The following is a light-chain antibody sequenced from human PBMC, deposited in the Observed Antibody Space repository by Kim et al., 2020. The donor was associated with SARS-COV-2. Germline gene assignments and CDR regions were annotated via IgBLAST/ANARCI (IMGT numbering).Light chain of an antibody. V-gene: IGLV3-19*01. CDR3: QSRDSGGNVL. CDR2: GIN. Sequence: VPWGQTGMTTGQGDSLRSHHATWYTQRPRQAPVLVFYGINNRPSGIPDRFSGSGSGNTASLTISGAQAEDESDFYCQSRDSGGNVLFGGGTKLTVL. J-gene: IGLJ2*01. CDR1: SLRSHH.